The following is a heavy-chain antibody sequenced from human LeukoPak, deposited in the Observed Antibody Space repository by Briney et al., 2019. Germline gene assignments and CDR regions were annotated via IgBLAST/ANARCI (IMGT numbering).Heavy chain of an antibody. Sequence: PSETLSLTCSVSGGSISSSAYYWGWIRQPPGQGLEWIGSIYYSGNTYYNPSLKSPVTISIDTSKNQFSLRLSSVTAADTAVYYCAREGSSWYDYWGQGTLVTVSS. CDR2: IYYSGNT. CDR3: AREGSSWYDY. D-gene: IGHD6-13*01. J-gene: IGHJ4*02. V-gene: IGHV4-39*07. CDR1: GGSISSSAYY.